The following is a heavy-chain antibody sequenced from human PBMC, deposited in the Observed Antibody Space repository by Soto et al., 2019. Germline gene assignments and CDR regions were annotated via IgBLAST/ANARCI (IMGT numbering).Heavy chain of an antibody. D-gene: IGHD3-10*01. V-gene: IGHV4-34*01. CDR1: GWSLSGYY. CDR2: INHSGST. CDR3: ARTGITMVRGAKYYYYGMDV. J-gene: IGHJ6*02. Sequence: PSETLSLTCAVYGWSLSGYYWSWIRQPPGKGLEWIGEINHSGSTNYNPSLKSRVTISVDTSKNQFSLKLSSVTAADTAVYYCARTGITMVRGAKYYYYGMDVWGQGTTVTVS.